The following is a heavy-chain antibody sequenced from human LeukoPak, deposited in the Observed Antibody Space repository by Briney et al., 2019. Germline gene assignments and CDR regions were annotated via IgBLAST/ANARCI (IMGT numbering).Heavy chain of an antibody. CDR2: ISGSGGST. Sequence: GGSLRLSCAASGFTFSSYAMSWVRQAPGKGLEWVSAISGSGGSTYYADSVKGRFTISRDNSKNTLYLQMNSLRAEDTAVYYCAKVGIGSGSYSQANCFDYWGQGTLVTVSS. CDR3: AKVGIGSGSYSQANCFDY. V-gene: IGHV3-23*01. D-gene: IGHD3-10*01. J-gene: IGHJ4*02. CDR1: GFTFSSYA.